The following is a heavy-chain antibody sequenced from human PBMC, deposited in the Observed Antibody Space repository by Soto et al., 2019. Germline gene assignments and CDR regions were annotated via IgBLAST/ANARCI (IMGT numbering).Heavy chain of an antibody. CDR3: ARVRLSDSSSDGFDI. J-gene: IGHJ3*02. D-gene: IGHD2-21*01. CDR2: ITAGGTST. CDR1: LCSLPKHY. V-gene: IGHV1-46*01. Sequence: SVQVSFLPCLCSLPKHYVHWLGQAPPHGSEGMGGITAGGTSTNFAQNFQGRVTMSRDTSKHPFYTKLISLRSEETAVYYCARVRLSDSSSDGFDIWGQGTTVTASS.